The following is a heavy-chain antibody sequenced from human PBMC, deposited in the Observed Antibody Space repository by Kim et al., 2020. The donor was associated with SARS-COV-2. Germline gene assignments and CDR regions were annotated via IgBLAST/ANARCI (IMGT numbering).Heavy chain of an antibody. D-gene: IGHD1-26*01. CDR1: GFTFSSYG. J-gene: IGHJ3*02. CDR3: AKEGAEEVRNALDI. Sequence: GGSLRLSCAASGFTFSSYGMHWVRQAPGKGLEWVAVISYDGSNKYYADSVKGRFTISRDNSKNTLYLQMNSLRAEDTAVYYCAKEGAEEVRNALDIWGQGTMVTVSS. V-gene: IGHV3-30*18. CDR2: ISYDGSNK.